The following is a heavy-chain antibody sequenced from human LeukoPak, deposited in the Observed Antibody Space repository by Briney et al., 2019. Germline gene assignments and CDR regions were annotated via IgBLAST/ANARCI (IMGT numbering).Heavy chain of an antibody. Sequence: ASVKVSCKASGYTFTSYGISWVRQAPGQGLEWMGWISAYNGNTNYAQKLQGRVTMTTDTSTSTAYMELRSLRSDDTAVYYCARKYYYDSSGYFSFDPWGQGTLVTVSS. J-gene: IGHJ5*02. CDR1: GYTFTSYG. V-gene: IGHV1-18*01. D-gene: IGHD3-22*01. CDR3: ARKYYYDSSGYFSFDP. CDR2: ISAYNGNT.